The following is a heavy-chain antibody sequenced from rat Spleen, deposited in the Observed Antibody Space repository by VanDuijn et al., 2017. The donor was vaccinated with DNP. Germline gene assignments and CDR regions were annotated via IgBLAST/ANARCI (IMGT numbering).Heavy chain of an antibody. CDR1: GFSLTSYD. CDR2: IQSGGGT. D-gene: IGHD1-3*01. Sequence: QVQLKESGPGLVQPSQTLSLTCTVSGFSLTSYDIHWVRQPPEKGLEWMGRIQSGGGTDYNSALKSRLSISRDTSKSQVFLKMNSVQTEDTAMYFCARSLATVVPTGAMDAWGQGTSVTVSS. V-gene: IGHV2-27*01. J-gene: IGHJ4*01. CDR3: ARSLATVVPTGAMDA.